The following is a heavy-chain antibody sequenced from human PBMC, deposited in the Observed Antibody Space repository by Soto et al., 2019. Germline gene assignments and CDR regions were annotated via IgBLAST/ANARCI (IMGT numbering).Heavy chain of an antibody. CDR2: INAGNGDT. Sequence: ASVKVSCTASGYTFTSYAMHWVRQAPGQRLEWMGWINAGNGDTKYSQKFQGRVTITRDTSASTAYMELSSLRSEDTAVYYCASPLIRTDAFDIWGQGTMVTVSS. J-gene: IGHJ3*02. CDR1: GYTFTSYA. V-gene: IGHV1-3*01. D-gene: IGHD2-8*01. CDR3: ASPLIRTDAFDI.